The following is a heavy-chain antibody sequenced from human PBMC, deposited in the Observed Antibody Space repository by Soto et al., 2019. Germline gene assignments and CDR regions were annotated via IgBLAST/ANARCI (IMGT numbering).Heavy chain of an antibody. J-gene: IGHJ6*03. Sequence: ASVKVSCKASGGTFSSYTISWVRQAPGQGLEWMGRIIPILGIANYAQKFQGRVTITADKSTSTAYMELSSLRSEDTAVYYCARACSSTSCYGSPPYYYYYYMDVWGKGTTVTVSS. CDR1: GGTFSSYT. CDR3: ARACSSTSCYGSPPYYYYYYMDV. V-gene: IGHV1-69*02. D-gene: IGHD2-2*01. CDR2: IIPILGIA.